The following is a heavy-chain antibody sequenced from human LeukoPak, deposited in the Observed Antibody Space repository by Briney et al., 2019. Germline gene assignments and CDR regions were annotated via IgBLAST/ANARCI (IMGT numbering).Heavy chain of an antibody. J-gene: IGHJ4*02. CDR3: ARDRDSSGWFDY. D-gene: IGHD6-19*01. Sequence: SETLSLTCTVSGGSISSSSYYWGWIRQPPGKGLEWIGFIYYSGSANYNPSLKSRVTMSVDMSKNHFSLKLSSVTAADTAFYYCARDRDSSGWFDYWGQGALVTVSS. V-gene: IGHV4-61*03. CDR1: GGSISSSSYY. CDR2: IYYSGSA.